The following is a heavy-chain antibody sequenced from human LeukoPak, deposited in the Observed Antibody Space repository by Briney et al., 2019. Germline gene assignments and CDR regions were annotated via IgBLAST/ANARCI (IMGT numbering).Heavy chain of an antibody. CDR3: ARGVGAAAGTAKH. D-gene: IGHD6-13*01. Sequence: PGGSLRLSCAASGFTFSSYSMNWVRQAPGKGLEWVSSISSSSSYIYYADSVKGRFTISRDNAKNSLCLQMNSLRAEDTAVYYCARGVGAAAGTAKHWGQGTLVTVSS. CDR2: ISSSSSYI. V-gene: IGHV3-21*01. CDR1: GFTFSSYS. J-gene: IGHJ4*02.